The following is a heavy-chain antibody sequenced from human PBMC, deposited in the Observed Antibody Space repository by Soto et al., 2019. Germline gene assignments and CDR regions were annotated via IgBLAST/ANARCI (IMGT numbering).Heavy chain of an antibody. D-gene: IGHD4-17*01. CDR3: ARAHGDYHAFDI. CDR1: GFTFSSYS. V-gene: IGHV3-21*01. J-gene: IGHJ3*02. Sequence: GGSLRLSCAASGFTFSSYSMNWVRQAPGKGLEWVSSISSSSSYIYYADSVKGRFTISRDNAKNSLYLQMNSLRAEDTTVYYCARAHGDYHAFDIWGQGTMVTVSS. CDR2: ISSSSSYI.